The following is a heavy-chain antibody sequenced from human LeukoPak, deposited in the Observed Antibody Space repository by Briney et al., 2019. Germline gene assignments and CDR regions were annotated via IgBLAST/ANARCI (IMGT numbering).Heavy chain of an antibody. CDR2: IYYSGST. CDR3: ARDDPGGYSAYDFAFDI. CDR1: GGSISSGDYY. D-gene: IGHD5-12*01. J-gene: IGHJ3*02. Sequence: SQTLSLTCTVSGGSISSGDYYWSWIRQPPGKGLEWIGYIYYSGSTYYNPSLKSRVTISVDTSKNQFSLKLSPVTAADTAVYYCARDDPGGYSAYDFAFDIWGQGTMVTVSS. V-gene: IGHV4-30-4*08.